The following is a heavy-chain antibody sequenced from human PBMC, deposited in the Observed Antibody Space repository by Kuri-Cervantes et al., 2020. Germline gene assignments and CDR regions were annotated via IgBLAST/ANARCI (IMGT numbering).Heavy chain of an antibody. V-gene: IGHV1-46*01. CDR1: GYTFTSYY. CDR2: INPSGGST. D-gene: IGHD2-2*01. J-gene: IGHJ6*03. CDR3: ARDFSGGQLLSGWSRQTYYYYYYMDV. Sequence: ASVKVSCKASGYTFTSYYMHWVRQAPGQGLEWMGIINPSGGSTSYAQKFQGRVTMTRDTSTSTVYKELSSLRSEDTAVYYCARDFSGGQLLSGWSRQTYYYYYYMDVWGKGTTVTVSS.